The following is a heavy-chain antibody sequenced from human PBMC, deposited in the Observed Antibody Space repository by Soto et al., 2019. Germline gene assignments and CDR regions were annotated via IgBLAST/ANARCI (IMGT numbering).Heavy chain of an antibody. CDR2: ISSSSSYT. Sequence: GGSLRLSCAASGFTFSDYYMSWIRQTPGKGLEWVSYISSSSSYTNYADSVKGRFTISRDNSKNTLYLQMNSLRAEDTAVYYCAKDQGWLRLKYYGMDVWGQGTTVTVSS. CDR1: GFTFSDYY. CDR3: AKDQGWLRLKYYGMDV. J-gene: IGHJ6*02. D-gene: IGHD5-12*01. V-gene: IGHV3-11*05.